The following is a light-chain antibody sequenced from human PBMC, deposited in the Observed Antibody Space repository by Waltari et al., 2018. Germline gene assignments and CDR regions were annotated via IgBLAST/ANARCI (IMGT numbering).Light chain of an antibody. V-gene: IGKV1-39*01. Sequence: DIQMTQSPSSLPASVGDTVTVTCRASQHSRTYFNWYQQKTDQAPKLLIYGASTLQRGVPSRFRGSASGTEFTLTVTNLQPDDFATYFCQQSFSPLWTFGQGTTVNI. J-gene: IGKJ1*01. CDR3: QQSFSPLWT. CDR1: QHSRTY. CDR2: GAS.